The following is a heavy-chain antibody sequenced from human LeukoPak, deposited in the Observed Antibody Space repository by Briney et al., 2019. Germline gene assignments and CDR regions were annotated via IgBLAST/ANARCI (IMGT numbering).Heavy chain of an antibody. CDR3: AELGITMIGGV. J-gene: IGHJ6*04. V-gene: IGHV3-20*04. D-gene: IGHD3-10*02. Sequence: GGSPRLSCAASGFTFDDYGMSWVRQAPGKGLEWVSGINWNGGSTGYADSVKGRFTISRDNAKNSLYLQMNSLRAEDTAVYYCAELGITMIGGVWGKGTTVTISS. CDR1: GFTFDDYG. CDR2: INWNGGST.